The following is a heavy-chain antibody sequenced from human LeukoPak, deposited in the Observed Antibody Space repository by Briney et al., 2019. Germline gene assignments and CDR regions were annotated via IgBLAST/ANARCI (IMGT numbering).Heavy chain of an antibody. CDR3: ERNGYSYGYGFAFDI. D-gene: IGHD5-18*01. V-gene: IGHV4-59*05. CDR2: IDYSGST. CDR1: GGSISSYY. J-gene: IGHJ3*02. Sequence: SETLSLTCTVSGGSISSYYWSWIRQPAGKGLEWIASIDYSGSTYYNPSLKSRVTIFVDTSKNQFSLKLRSVTAADTAVYYCERNGYSYGYGFAFDIWGQGTMVTVSS.